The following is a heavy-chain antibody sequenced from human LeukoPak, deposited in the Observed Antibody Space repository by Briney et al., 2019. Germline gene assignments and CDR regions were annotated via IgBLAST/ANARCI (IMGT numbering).Heavy chain of an antibody. CDR3: ARDLDDGSGSWFDY. CDR2: IIPIFGTA. Sequence: SVKVSCKASGGTFSSYAISWVRQAPGQGLEWMGGIIPIFGTANYAQKFQGRVTITADESTSTAYMELSSLRSEDTAVYYCARDLDDGSGSWFDYWGQGTLVTVSS. D-gene: IGHD3-10*01. V-gene: IGHV1-69*13. J-gene: IGHJ4*02. CDR1: GGTFSSYA.